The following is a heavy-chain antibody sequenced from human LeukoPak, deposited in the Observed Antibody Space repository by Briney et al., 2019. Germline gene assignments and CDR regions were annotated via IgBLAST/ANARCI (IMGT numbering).Heavy chain of an antibody. J-gene: IGHJ4*02. D-gene: IGHD3-9*01. CDR1: GGSISSSAYY. CDR2: IYYSGRT. CDR3: ARGVYDILTGYYLHFDY. Sequence: PSETLSLTCTVSGGSISSSAYYWGWIRQPPGKGLEWIGTIYYSGRTHYKPSLNSRATISVDTSKNQFSLKPSSVTAADTAVYYCARGVYDILTGYYLHFDYWGQGALVTVSS. V-gene: IGHV4-39*01.